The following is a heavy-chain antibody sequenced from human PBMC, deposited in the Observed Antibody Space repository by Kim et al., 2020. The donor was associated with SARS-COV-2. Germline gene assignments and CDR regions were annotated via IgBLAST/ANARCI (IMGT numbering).Heavy chain of an antibody. CDR1: GFTFSSYW. CDR3: ARVWIRYYDFWSGYYHRWFDP. D-gene: IGHD3-3*01. CDR2: IKQDGSEK. Sequence: GGSLRLSCAASGFTFSSYWMSWVRQAPGKGLEWVANIKQDGSEKYYVDSVKGRFTISRDNAKNSLYLQMNSLRAEDTAVYYCARVWIRYYDFWSGYYHRWFDPWGQGTLVTVSS. V-gene: IGHV3-7*03. J-gene: IGHJ5*02.